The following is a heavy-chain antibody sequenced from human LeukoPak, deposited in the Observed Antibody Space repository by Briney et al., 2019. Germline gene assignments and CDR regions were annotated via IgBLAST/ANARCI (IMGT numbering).Heavy chain of an antibody. V-gene: IGHV3-53*01. Sequence: GGSLRLSXAASGFTVSSNYMSWVRQAPGKGLEWVSVIYSGGSTYYADSVKGRFTISRDNSKNTLYLQMNSLRAEDTAVYYCARPRRDGYNDAFDIWGQGTMVTVSS. CDR3: ARPRRDGYNDAFDI. J-gene: IGHJ3*02. CDR2: IYSGGST. D-gene: IGHD5-24*01. CDR1: GFTVSSNY.